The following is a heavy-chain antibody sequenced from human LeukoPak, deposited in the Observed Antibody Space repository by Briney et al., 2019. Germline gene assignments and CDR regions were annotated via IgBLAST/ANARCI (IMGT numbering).Heavy chain of an antibody. D-gene: IGHD3-3*01. CDR1: GFTLSSYA. J-gene: IGHJ4*02. Sequence: GGSLRLSCAASGFTLSSYAMSWVRQAPGKGREGVSLISGNAGSTYYADSVKGRFTISRDITKNTLYLQMHSLRAEDTATYYCAKDGLQSSEWSPPLNCWGQGTLVTVSS. CDR3: AKDGLQSSEWSPPLNC. CDR2: ISGNAGST. V-gene: IGHV3-23*01.